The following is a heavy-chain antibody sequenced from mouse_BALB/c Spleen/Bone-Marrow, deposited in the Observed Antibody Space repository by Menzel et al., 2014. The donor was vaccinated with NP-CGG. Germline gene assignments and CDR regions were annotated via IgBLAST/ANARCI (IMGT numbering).Heavy chain of an antibody. D-gene: IGHD1-1*01. V-gene: IGHV14-3*02. J-gene: IGHJ3*01. CDR2: IDPANGNT. CDR3: APYYYGSSLFAY. Sequence: EVQLQQSGAELVKPGASVKLSCTASGFNIKDTYMHWVKQRPEQGLEWIGRIDPANGNTKYDPKLQGKATITADTSSNTAYLQLSSLTSEDTAGYYCAPYYYGSSLFAYWGQGTLVTVSA. CDR1: GFNIKDTY.